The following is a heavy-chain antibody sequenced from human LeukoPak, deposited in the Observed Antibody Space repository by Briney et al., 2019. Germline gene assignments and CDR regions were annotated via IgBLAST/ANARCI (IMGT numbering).Heavy chain of an antibody. V-gene: IGHV3-53*01. CDR2: IYSGGST. Sequence: GGSLRLSCAASGFTVSSNYMSWVRQAPGKGLEWVSVIYSGGSTYYADPVKGRFTISRDNSKNTLYLQMNSLRAEDTAVYYCATVEGYSSGWYYYYYYMDDWGKGTTVTVSS. CDR1: GFTVSSNY. CDR3: ATVEGYSSGWYYYYYYMDD. J-gene: IGHJ6*03. D-gene: IGHD6-19*01.